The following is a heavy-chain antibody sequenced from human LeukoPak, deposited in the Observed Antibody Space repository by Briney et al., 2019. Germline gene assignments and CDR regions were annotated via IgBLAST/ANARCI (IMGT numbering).Heavy chain of an antibody. CDR2: IIPIFGTA. CDR3: ARVVRFAGSYYMDV. CDR1: GGTFSSYA. V-gene: IGHV1-69*05. Sequence: ASVKVSCKASGGTFSSYAISWVRQAPGQGLEWMGGIIPIFGTANYAQKFQGRVTLTTDESTSTAYMELSSLRSEDTAVYYCARVVRFAGSYYMDVWGKGTTVTVS. D-gene: IGHD3-16*01. J-gene: IGHJ6*03.